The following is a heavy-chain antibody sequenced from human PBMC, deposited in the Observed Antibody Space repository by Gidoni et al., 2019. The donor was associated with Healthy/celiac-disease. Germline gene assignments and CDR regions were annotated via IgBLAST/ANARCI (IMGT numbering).Heavy chain of an antibody. CDR2: IYYSGST. D-gene: IGHD1-26*01. J-gene: IGHJ5*02. CDR1: GGSISSSSYY. V-gene: IGHV4-39*07. CDR3: ARDSYGPTLTGNYNWFDP. Sequence: QLQLQESAPGLVKPSETLSLTCTVSGGSISSSSYYWGWIRQPPGKGLEWIGSIYYSGSTYDNPSLKSRVTISVDTSKNQFSLKLSSVTAADTAVYYCARDSYGPTLTGNYNWFDPWGQGTLVTVSS.